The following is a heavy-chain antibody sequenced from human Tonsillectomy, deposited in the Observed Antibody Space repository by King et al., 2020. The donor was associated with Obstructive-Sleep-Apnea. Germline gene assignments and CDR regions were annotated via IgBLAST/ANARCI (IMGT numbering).Heavy chain of an antibody. V-gene: IGHV4-59*01. CDR1: GGSISSYY. D-gene: IGHD6-13*01. J-gene: IGHJ1*01. CDR3: ARNSQQVVSVEYFQH. CDR2: IYYSGST. Sequence: VQLQESGPGLVKPSETLSLTCTVSGGSISSYYWSWIRQPPGKGLEWIGYIYYSGSTNYNPSLKSRVTISVDTSKNQFSLKLSSVTAADTAVYYCARNSQQVVSVEYFQHWGQGTLVTVAS.